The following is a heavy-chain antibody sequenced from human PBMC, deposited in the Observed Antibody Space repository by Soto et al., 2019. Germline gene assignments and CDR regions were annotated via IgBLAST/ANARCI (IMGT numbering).Heavy chain of an antibody. CDR2: ISSGGST. CDR1: GFTVSNLY. Sequence: EVQLVESGGGLVQPGGSLRLSCAASGFTVSNLYMTWVRQAPGKGLQWVAVISSGGSTYYADSVKDRFTISRDNSKNTLYLEMNSLRAEDTAVYYCARDTLGGAYEFLHGGQGTRVTVSS. CDR3: ARDTLGGAYEFLH. V-gene: IGHV3-66*01. D-gene: IGHD3-3*01. J-gene: IGHJ4*02.